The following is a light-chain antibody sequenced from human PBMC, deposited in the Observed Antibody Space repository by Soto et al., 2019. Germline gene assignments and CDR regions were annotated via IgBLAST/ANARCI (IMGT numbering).Light chain of an antibody. CDR3: QQYNNWPPMYT. V-gene: IGKV3-15*01. J-gene: IGKJ2*01. CDR2: RAS. Sequence: EIVRTQSAATLSVSPGERATRSCRASLSVSSNLAWYQQKAGQAPRLLINRASTRATGIPARFSGSGSGTEFTLTISSLQSEAFAVYYCQQYNNWPPMYTFGQGTKLEIK. CDR1: LSVSSN.